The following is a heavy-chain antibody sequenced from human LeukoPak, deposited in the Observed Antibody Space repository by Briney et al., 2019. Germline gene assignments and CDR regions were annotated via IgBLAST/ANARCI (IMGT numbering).Heavy chain of an antibody. Sequence: NPGGSLRLSCTASGFTFNTYTMNWVRQAPGKGLEWVSSTSSSSSYIYYADSVKGRFTISRDNAKNSLYLQMNSLRAEDTAVYYCARDSGYDSSGPHTYWGQGTLVTVSS. D-gene: IGHD3-22*01. CDR3: ARDSGYDSSGPHTY. J-gene: IGHJ4*02. V-gene: IGHV3-21*01. CDR2: TSSSSSYI. CDR1: GFTFNTYT.